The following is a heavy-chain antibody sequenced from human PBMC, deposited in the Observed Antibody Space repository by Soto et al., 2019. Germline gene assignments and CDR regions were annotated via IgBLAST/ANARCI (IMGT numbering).Heavy chain of an antibody. CDR1: GFTFSSYA. V-gene: IGHV3-23*01. CDR3: AKSIVYSSSPPSCMDV. Sequence: GGSLRLSCAASGFTFSSYAMSWVRQAPGKGLEWVSAISGSGGSTYYADSVKGRFTISRDNSKNTLYLQMNSLRAEDTAVYYCAKSIVYSSSPPSCMDVWGQGTTVTVSS. D-gene: IGHD6-13*01. J-gene: IGHJ6*02. CDR2: ISGSGGST.